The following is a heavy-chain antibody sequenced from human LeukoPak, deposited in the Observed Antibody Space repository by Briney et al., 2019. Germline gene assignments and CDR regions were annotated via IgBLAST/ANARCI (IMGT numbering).Heavy chain of an antibody. Sequence: GGSLRLSCAASGFTFSSYAMHWVRQAPGKGLEWVAVISYDGSNKYYADSVKGRFTISRDNAKNTLYLQMNSLRAEDTAVYYCAIRGGDYWGQGTLVTVSS. D-gene: IGHD3-16*01. J-gene: IGHJ4*02. CDR1: GFTFSSYA. V-gene: IGHV3-30*04. CDR3: AIRGGDY. CDR2: ISYDGSNK.